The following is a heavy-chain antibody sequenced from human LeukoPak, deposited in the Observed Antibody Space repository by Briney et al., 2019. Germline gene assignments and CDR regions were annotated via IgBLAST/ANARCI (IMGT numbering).Heavy chain of an antibody. Sequence: ASVKVSCKASGYTFTGYYMHWVRQAPGQGLEWMGWINPNSGGTNYAQKFQGRVTMARDTSISTAYMELSRLRSDDTAEYYCARSVISSGWYEIDFWGQGTLVTVSS. CDR1: GYTFTGYY. CDR2: INPNSGGT. CDR3: ARSVISSGWYEIDF. J-gene: IGHJ4*02. V-gene: IGHV1-2*02. D-gene: IGHD6-19*01.